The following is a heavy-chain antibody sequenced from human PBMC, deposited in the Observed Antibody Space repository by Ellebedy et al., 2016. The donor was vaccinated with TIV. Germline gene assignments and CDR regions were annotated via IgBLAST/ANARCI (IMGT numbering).Heavy chain of an antibody. Sequence: GESLKISCAASGFTFSSYWMSWVRQAPGKGLEWVANIKQDGSEKYYVDSVKGRFTISRDNAKNSLYLQMNSLRAEDTAVYYCARELAGYSGYGFWFDPWGQGTLVTVSS. D-gene: IGHD5-12*01. J-gene: IGHJ5*02. CDR3: ARELAGYSGYGFWFDP. CDR1: GFTFSSYW. CDR2: IKQDGSEK. V-gene: IGHV3-7*03.